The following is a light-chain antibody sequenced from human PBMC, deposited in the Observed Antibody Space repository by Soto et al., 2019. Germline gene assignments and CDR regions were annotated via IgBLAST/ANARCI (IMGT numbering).Light chain of an antibody. CDR1: QGFVIW. Sequence: DILMTHSPSSWSAPVGDRATIPCRASQGFVIWLAWYQQKPGKAPNLLIYAASSLQSGVPPRFSGSGSGTDFSLTISSLQPEDFATYYCQQANSFPRTFGQGTKLEMK. CDR3: QQANSFPRT. J-gene: IGKJ2*01. V-gene: IGKV1-12*01. CDR2: AAS.